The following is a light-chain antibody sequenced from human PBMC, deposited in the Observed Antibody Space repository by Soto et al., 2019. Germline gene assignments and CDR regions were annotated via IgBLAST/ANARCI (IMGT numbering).Light chain of an antibody. CDR2: DAS. CDR3: QQYNNWPPIT. CDR1: QSLSSN. Sequence: EIVMTQSPATLSVSPGERATLSCRASQSLSSNLAWCQQKPGQAPRLLIYDASTRATGIPARYSGSWSGTEFTLTISSLQSEDFAVYYCQQYNNWPPITFGPGTRLEIK. V-gene: IGKV3-15*01. J-gene: IGKJ5*01.